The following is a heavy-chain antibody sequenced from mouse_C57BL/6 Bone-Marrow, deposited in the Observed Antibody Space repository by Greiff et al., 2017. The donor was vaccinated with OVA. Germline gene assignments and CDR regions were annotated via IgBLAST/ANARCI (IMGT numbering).Heavy chain of an antibody. V-gene: IGHV14-2*01. Sequence: VQLKESGAELVKPGASVKLSCTASGFNIKDYYMHWVKQRTEQGLEWIGRIDPEDGETKYAPKFQGKATITADTSSNTAYLQLSSLTSEDTAVYYCASTVVVPYWYFDVWGTGTTVTVSS. CDR1: GFNIKDYY. D-gene: IGHD1-1*01. J-gene: IGHJ1*03. CDR3: ASTVVVPYWYFDV. CDR2: IDPEDGET.